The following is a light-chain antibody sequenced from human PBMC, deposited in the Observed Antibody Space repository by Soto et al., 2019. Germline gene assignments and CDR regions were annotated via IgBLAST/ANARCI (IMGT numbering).Light chain of an antibody. V-gene: IGLV1-40*01. J-gene: IGLJ1*01. Sequence: QSVLTQPPSVSGAPGQRVTISCSGTSSSIGAGYEVHWYHQLPGTAPKLVVSGNGNRPSGVPDRLSACKSGTSASLAITCLQAEDEGHYYCQSYDKRLTAYVFGTGTKVTVL. CDR1: SSSIGAGYE. CDR3: QSYDKRLTAYV. CDR2: GNG.